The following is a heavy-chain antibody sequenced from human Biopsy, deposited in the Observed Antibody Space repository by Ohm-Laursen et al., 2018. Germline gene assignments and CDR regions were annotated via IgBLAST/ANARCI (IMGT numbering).Heavy chain of an antibody. CDR2: IWYDGSNK. CDR1: GFTFSNYG. Sequence: SLRLSCAASGFTFSNYGMHWVRQAPGKGLEWVALIWYDGSNKNSEDSVKGRFAISRDNSKNTLDLQMNSLRAEDTAVYYCATSTMVRSSGHAFDIWGQGTVVTVS. CDR3: ATSTMVRSSGHAFDI. D-gene: IGHD3-10*01. J-gene: IGHJ3*02. V-gene: IGHV3-33*01.